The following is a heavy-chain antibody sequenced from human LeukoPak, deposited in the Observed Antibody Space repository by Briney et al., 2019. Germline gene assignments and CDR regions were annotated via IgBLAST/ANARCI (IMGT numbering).Heavy chain of an antibody. Sequence: SETLSLTCAVSGYSISSGYYCGWIRQPPGKGLEWIGSIYHSGSTYYNPSLKSRVTISVDTSKNQFSLKLSSVTAADTAVYYCARRSDFWSGSNWFDPWGQGTLVTVSS. CDR2: IYHSGST. D-gene: IGHD3-3*01. V-gene: IGHV4-38-2*01. J-gene: IGHJ5*02. CDR3: ARRSDFWSGSNWFDP. CDR1: GYSISSGYY.